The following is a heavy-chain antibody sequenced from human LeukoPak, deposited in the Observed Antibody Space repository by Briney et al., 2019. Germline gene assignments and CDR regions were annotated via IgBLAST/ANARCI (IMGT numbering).Heavy chain of an antibody. D-gene: IGHD6-13*01. CDR1: GYTFTSYG. J-gene: IGHJ4*02. Sequence: ASMKVSCKTAGYTFTSYGISWVRQAPGQGLEWMGWISPYNGKTNYAQKFRGRVTMTTDTSTTTAYMELRSLTSDDTGVYYCARDVSTSCGYWGQGTLVTVSS. CDR2: ISPYNGKT. V-gene: IGHV1-18*01. CDR3: ARDVSTSCGY.